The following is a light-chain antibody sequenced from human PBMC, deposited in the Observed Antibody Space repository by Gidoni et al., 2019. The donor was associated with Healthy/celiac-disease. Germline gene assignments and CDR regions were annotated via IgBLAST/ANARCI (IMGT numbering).Light chain of an antibody. Sequence: AIRMTQSPSSFSASTGDRVTITCRASQDISSYLDWYQQKPGKAPKLLIYDASTLESGVPSSFSGSGSGTDFTFTISCLQSEDIATYYCQQYYSHPPTFGPGTKVEIK. CDR1: QDISSY. CDR3: QQYYSHPPT. V-gene: IGKV1-8*01. CDR2: DAS. J-gene: IGKJ4*02.